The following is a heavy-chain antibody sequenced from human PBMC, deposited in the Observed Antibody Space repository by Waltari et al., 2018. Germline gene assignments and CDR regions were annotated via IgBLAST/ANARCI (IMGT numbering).Heavy chain of an antibody. CDR2: FDPEDGET. Sequence: QVQLVQSGAEVRKPGASVKVSCKVSGNTPTELSMHWVRQAPGKGLEWMGGFDPEDGETIYAQAFQGRVTVTEDTSTDTAYMEVSSLRSEDTAVYYCATSPIALFGTLYWGQGTLVTVSS. CDR3: ATSPIALFGTLY. V-gene: IGHV1-24*01. D-gene: IGHD6-13*01. CDR1: GNTPTELS. J-gene: IGHJ4*02.